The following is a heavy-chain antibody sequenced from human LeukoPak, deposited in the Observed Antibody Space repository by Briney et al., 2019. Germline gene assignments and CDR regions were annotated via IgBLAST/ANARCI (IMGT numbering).Heavy chain of an antibody. J-gene: IGHJ4*02. D-gene: IGHD3-10*01. V-gene: IGHV3-7*01. Sequence: GGSLRLSCAASGFTFTTYWMTWVRQAPGKGLEWVASINQDGTGKYYVDSVKGRFTISRDNAKNSLYLQMNSLRVEDTAVYYCAKVAKYYYGSETYYFFEHWGQGTPVTASS. CDR1: GFTFTTYW. CDR2: INQDGTGK. CDR3: AKVAKYYYGSETYYFFEH.